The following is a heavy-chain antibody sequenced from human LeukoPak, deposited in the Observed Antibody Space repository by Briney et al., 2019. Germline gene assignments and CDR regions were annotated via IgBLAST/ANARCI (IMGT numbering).Heavy chain of an antibody. J-gene: IGHJ6*03. Sequence: SETLSLTCTVSGGSMSSYYWSWIRQPPGKGLEWIGYIYYSGSTNYNPSLKSRVTISGDTSKNQFSLKLRSVTAADTAVYFCARTTEGYCRSTSCYGFYYSYYMDVWGKGTTVTIFS. CDR1: GGSMSSYY. V-gene: IGHV4-59*01. D-gene: IGHD2-2*01. CDR2: IYYSGST. CDR3: ARTTEGYCRSTSCYGFYYSYYMDV.